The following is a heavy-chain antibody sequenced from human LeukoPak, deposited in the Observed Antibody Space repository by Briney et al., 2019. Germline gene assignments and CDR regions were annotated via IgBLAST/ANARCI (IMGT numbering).Heavy chain of an antibody. CDR2: INPNSGGT. CDR3: ARDRAYGSGSYGGY. V-gene: IGHV1-2*06. Sequence: ASVKVSCKXSGYTFTGYYMHWVRQAPGQGLEWMGRINPNSGGTNYAQKFQGRVTMTRDTSISTAYMELSRLRSDDTAVYYCARDRAYGSGSYGGYWGQGTLVTVSS. CDR1: GYTFTGYY. J-gene: IGHJ4*02. D-gene: IGHD3-10*01.